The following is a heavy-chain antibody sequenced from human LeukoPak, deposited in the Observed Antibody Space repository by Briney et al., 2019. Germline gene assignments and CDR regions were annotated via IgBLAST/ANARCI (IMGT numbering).Heavy chain of an antibody. J-gene: IGHJ4*02. CDR1: GFTVSDHY. Sequence: GGSLRLSCAASGFTVSDHYMDWVRQAPGKGLEWVGRTRNKAKSYTTEYAASVKGRFTISRDESKNSLDLQMNSLKTEDTAVYYCASWGLRWLQFVYWGQGTLVTVSS. CDR3: ASWGLRWLQFVY. V-gene: IGHV3-72*01. CDR2: TRNKAKSYTT. D-gene: IGHD5-24*01.